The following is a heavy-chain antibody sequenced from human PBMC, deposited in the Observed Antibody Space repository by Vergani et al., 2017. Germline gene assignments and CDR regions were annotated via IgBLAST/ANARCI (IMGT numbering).Heavy chain of an antibody. CDR3: ARAYGRYDWFDY. Sequence: EVQLLESGGDLVQPGGSLRLSCTASGSIFSTYAMSWVRQAPGKGLDWVSGISASGAPTSAAASVKGRVTSSRDNSKNTLYLQMNSLIVADTAVYSCARAYGRYDWFDYWGQRTLVTVSS. CDR2: ISASGAPT. CDR1: GSIFSTYA. J-gene: IGHJ4*01. V-gene: IGHV3-23*01. D-gene: IGHD1-20*01.